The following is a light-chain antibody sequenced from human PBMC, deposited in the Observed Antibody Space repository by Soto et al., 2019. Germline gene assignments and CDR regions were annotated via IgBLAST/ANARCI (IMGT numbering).Light chain of an antibody. CDR1: QSVSSF. J-gene: IGKJ1*01. CDR3: QQYGSSPQA. V-gene: IGKV3-20*01. CDR2: DAS. Sequence: ESVLTQSPGTLSLSPGERATLSCRASQSVSSFLAWYQQKPGQAPRLLIYDASSRATGIPDRFSGSGSGTDFTLTISRLEPEDFAVYYCQQYGSSPQAFGQGTKVDI.